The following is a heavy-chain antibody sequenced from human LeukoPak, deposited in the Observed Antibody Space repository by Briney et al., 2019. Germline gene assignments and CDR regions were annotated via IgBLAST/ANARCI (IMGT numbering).Heavy chain of an antibody. D-gene: IGHD3-10*01. Sequence: ASVKVSCKASGYTFTCSYMHWVRQAPGQGIEWMGWINPNSGSTIYAQKFQGRVTMTRDTSISTAYMELSRLRSDDTAVYYCARDGELLWFGELPKGYYYYYYMDVWGKGTTVTVSS. V-gene: IGHV1-2*02. CDR2: INPNSGST. CDR1: GYTFTCSY. J-gene: IGHJ6*03. CDR3: ARDGELLWFGELPKGYYYYYYMDV.